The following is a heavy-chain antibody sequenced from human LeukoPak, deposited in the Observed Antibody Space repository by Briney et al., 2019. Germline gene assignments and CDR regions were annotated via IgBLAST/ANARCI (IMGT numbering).Heavy chain of an antibody. V-gene: IGHV4-59*08. CDR3: ARHMYSGRYYGTDY. Sequence: SETLPLTCTVSGGSISSYYWSWIRQPPGKGLEWIGYIYDSGSTNLNPSLRSRLTISVDTSKNQSSLRLSSVTAADTAVYYCARHMYSGRYYGTDYWGQGILVTVSS. CDR2: IYDSGST. D-gene: IGHD1-26*01. CDR1: GGSISSYY. J-gene: IGHJ4*02.